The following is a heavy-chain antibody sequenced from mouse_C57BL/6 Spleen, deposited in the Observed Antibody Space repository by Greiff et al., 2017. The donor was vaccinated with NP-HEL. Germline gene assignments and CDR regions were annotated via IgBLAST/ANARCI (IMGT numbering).Heavy chain of an antibody. Sequence: VQLKESGAELVRPGASVKLSCTASGFNIKDYYMHWVKQRPEQGLEWIGRIDPEDGDTEYAPKFQGKATMTADTSANTAYLRLSSLTSEDTAVYYCTTGGGPGYFDYWGQGTTLTVSS. CDR2: IDPEDGDT. J-gene: IGHJ2*01. CDR1: GFNIKDYY. V-gene: IGHV14-1*01. CDR3: TTGGGPGYFDY.